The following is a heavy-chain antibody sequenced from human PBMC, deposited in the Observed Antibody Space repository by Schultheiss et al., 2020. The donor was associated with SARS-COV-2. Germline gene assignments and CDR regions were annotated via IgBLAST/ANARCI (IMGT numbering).Heavy chain of an antibody. V-gene: IGHV4-38-2*02. J-gene: IGHJ4*02. CDR2: IYYSGST. D-gene: IGHD3-3*01. CDR1: GYSISSGYY. Sequence: SETLSLTCTVSGYSISSGYYWSWIRQPPGKGLEWIGSIYYSGSTYYNPSLKSRVTISVDTSKNQFSLKLSSVTAADTAVYYCARRSTIFGVVSDSFYFDYWGQGTLVTVSS. CDR3: ARRSTIFGVVSDSFYFDY.